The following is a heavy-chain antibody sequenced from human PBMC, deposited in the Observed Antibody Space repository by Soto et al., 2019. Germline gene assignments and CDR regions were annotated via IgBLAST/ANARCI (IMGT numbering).Heavy chain of an antibody. D-gene: IGHD6-13*01. CDR2: FDPEDGET. V-gene: IGHV1-24*01. J-gene: IGHJ6*02. Sequence: ASVKVSCKVSGYTLTELSMHWVRQAPGKGLEWMGGFDPEDGETIYAQKFQGRVTMTEDTSTDTAYMELSSLRSEDTAVYYCATGIAAAHFFRDFRNYYYGMDVWGQGTTVTVSS. CDR1: GYTLTELS. CDR3: ATGIAAAHFFRDFRNYYYGMDV.